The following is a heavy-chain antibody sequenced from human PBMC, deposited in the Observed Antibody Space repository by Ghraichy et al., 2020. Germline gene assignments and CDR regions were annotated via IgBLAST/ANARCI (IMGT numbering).Heavy chain of an antibody. D-gene: IGHD2-2*02. J-gene: IGHJ6*02. CDR2: IKQDGSEK. V-gene: IGHV3-7*01. CDR3: AREGFCTSTSCYTFGMDV. CDR1: GFTFSTFW. Sequence: GGSLRLSCAASGFTFSTFWMSWVRQAPGKGLEWVANIKQDGSEKYYVDSVKGRFTISRDNAKNSLYLQMNSLRAEDTAVYYCAREGFCTSTSCYTFGMDVWGQGTTVTVSS.